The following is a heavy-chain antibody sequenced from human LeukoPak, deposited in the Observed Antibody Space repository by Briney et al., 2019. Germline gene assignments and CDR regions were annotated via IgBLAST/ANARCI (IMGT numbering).Heavy chain of an antibody. J-gene: IGHJ4*02. V-gene: IGHV4-34*01. CDR2: INHSGST. Sequence: SETLSLTCAVYGGSFSGYYWSWIRQPPGKGLEWIGEINHSGSTNYNPSLKSRVTISVDTSKNLFSLKLSSVTAADTAVYYCARGAVAYYYFDNWGQGTLVTVSS. D-gene: IGHD6-19*01. CDR1: GGSFSGYY. CDR3: ARGAVAYYYFDN.